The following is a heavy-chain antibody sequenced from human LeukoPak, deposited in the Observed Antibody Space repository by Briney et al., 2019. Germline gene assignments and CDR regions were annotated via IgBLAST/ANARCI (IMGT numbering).Heavy chain of an antibody. CDR1: GFTFTKYA. Sequence: GGSLRLSCAASGFTFTKYALNWVRQAPGKGLEWVSAISGSGGSTYYADSVKGRFTISRDNSKNTLYLQMNSLRAEDTAVYYCAKAGPRSGYSYGFGDYWGQGTLVTVSS. J-gene: IGHJ4*02. D-gene: IGHD5-18*01. CDR3: AKAGPRSGYSYGFGDY. V-gene: IGHV3-23*01. CDR2: ISGSGGST.